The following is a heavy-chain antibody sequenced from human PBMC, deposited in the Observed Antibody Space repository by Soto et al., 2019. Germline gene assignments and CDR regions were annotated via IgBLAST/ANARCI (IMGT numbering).Heavy chain of an antibody. CDR2: ISSNGGST. V-gene: IGHV3-64D*06. CDR3: VKDRKRIVGATGALGLFDY. CDR1: GFTFSSYA. D-gene: IGHD1-26*01. J-gene: IGHJ4*02. Sequence: HPGGSLRLSCSASGFTFSSYAMHWVRQAPGKGLEYVSAISSNGGSTYYADSVKGRFTISRDNSKNTLYLQMSSLRAEDTAVYYCVKDRKRIVGATGALGLFDYWGQGTLVTVSS.